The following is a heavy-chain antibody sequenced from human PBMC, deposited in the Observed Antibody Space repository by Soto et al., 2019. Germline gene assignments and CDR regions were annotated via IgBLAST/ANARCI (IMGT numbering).Heavy chain of an antibody. Sequence: SETLSLTCTVSGGSISSGGYYWSWIRQHPGKGLEWIGYIYYSGSTYYNPSLKSRVTISVDTSKNQFSLKLSSVTAADTAVYYCAREWGLMVYDYNWYFDLWGRGTLVTVSS. J-gene: IGHJ2*01. V-gene: IGHV4-31*03. D-gene: IGHD2-8*01. CDR1: GGSISSGGYY. CDR2: IYYSGST. CDR3: AREWGLMVYDYNWYFDL.